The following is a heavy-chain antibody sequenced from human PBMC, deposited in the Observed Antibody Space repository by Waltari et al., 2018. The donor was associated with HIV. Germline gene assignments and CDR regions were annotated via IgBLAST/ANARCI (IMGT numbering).Heavy chain of an antibody. V-gene: IGHV3-21*01. CDR3: ASEDFWSGPHN. J-gene: IGHJ4*02. Sequence: EVQLVESGGGLVKPGGPLRLPCVVSGFTFNTFSMKWVRQAPGKGLEWVSSISSTSSFIYYADSVKGRFTISRDNGKNSLYLQINNLRVEDTAVYYCASEDFWSGPHNWGQGTLVTVSS. D-gene: IGHD3-3*01. CDR2: ISSTSSFI. CDR1: GFTFNTFS.